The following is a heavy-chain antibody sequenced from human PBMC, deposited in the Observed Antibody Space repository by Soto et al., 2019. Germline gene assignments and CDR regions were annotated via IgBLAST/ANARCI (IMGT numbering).Heavy chain of an antibody. CDR1: GFSFGSSW. V-gene: IGHV3-7*05. CDR3: ARDVSPGSSSLYLDAFDI. D-gene: IGHD6-13*01. CDR2: IKKDGSTF. Sequence: EVQLVESGGDLVQPGGSLRLSCAASGFSFGSSWMTWVRQAPGKGLEWVANIKKDGSTFNYVDSVRGRFTVSRDNAKNSLYLEMNSLRAEDTALYYCARDVSPGSSSLYLDAFDIWGQGTMVTVSS. J-gene: IGHJ3*02.